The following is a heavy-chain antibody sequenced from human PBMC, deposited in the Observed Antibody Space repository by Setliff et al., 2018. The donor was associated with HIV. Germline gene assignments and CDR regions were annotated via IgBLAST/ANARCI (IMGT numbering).Heavy chain of an antibody. Sequence: GGSLRLSCAASGFKFDDYGMSWVRQAPGKGLEWVSAIGGSTGSTYYADSVKGRFTISTDNSKNTLYLQMNSLRAEDTAVYYCAKPLTQWGVSPYHYAVDVWGQGTTVTVSS. D-gene: IGHD1-26*01. CDR3: AKPLTQWGVSPYHYAVDV. CDR1: GFKFDDYG. CDR2: IGGSTGST. V-gene: IGHV3-23*01. J-gene: IGHJ6*02.